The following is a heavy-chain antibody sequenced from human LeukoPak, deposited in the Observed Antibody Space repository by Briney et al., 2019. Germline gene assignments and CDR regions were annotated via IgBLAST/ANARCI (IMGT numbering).Heavy chain of an antibody. CDR2: ISSSSYI. V-gene: IGHV3-21*01. CDR3: ARAPGSYSCDY. Sequence: GVSLRLSCAASGFTFSSYSMNWVRQAPGKGLEWVSSISSSSYIYYADSVKGRFTISRDNAKNSLYLQMNSLRAEDTAVYYCARAPGSYSCDYWGQGTLVTVSS. D-gene: IGHD1-26*01. J-gene: IGHJ4*02. CDR1: GFTFSSYS.